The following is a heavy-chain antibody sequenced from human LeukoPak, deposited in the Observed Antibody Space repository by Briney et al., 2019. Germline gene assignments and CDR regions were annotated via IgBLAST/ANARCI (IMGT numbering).Heavy chain of an antibody. D-gene: IGHD6-19*01. J-gene: IGHJ5*02. V-gene: IGHV1-2*02. CDR1: GYTFTGYY. CDR3: ARGVNEQWLGINWFDP. CDR2: INPNSGGT. Sequence: ASVKVSCKASGYTFTGYYMHWVRQAPGQGLEWMGWINPNSGGTNYAQKFQGRVTMTRDTSISTAYMELSRLRSDDTAVYYCARGVNEQWLGINWFDPWGQGTLVTVSS.